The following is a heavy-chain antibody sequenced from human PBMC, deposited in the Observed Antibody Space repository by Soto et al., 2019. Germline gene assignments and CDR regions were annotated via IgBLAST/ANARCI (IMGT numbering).Heavy chain of an antibody. CDR2: ISGSGGST. J-gene: IGHJ6*02. CDR1: GFTFSSYA. V-gene: IGHV3-23*01. CDR3: AKMVRGSNTRDYYYYYDMDV. D-gene: IGHD3-10*01. Sequence: EVQLLESGGGLVQPGGSLRLSCAASGFTFSSYAMSWVRQAPGKGLEWVSAISGSGGSTYYAESVKGRFTISRDNSKNTLYLQMNSLRAEDTAVYYCAKMVRGSNTRDYYYYYDMDVWGQGTTVTVSS.